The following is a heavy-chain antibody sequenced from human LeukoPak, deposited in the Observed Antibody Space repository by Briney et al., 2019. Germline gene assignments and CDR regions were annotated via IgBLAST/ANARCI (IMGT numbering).Heavy chain of an antibody. Sequence: PGGSLRLSCAASGFTFSNYAMNWVRQAPGKGLEWVANIDQGGSLRYYVDSLKGRFTISRDNAKNSMYLQMNSLRAEDTAVYYCVRDKGGRSGAIYYDAFDVWGQGTKVTVSS. CDR2: IDQGGSLR. CDR3: VRDKGGRSGAIYYDAFDV. V-gene: IGHV3-7*01. CDR1: GFTFSNYA. J-gene: IGHJ3*01. D-gene: IGHD1-26*01.